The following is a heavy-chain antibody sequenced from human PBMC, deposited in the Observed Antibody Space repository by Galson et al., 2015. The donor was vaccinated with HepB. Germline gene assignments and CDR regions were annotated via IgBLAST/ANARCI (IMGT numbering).Heavy chain of an antibody. J-gene: IGHJ4*02. CDR3: ARSRIGYGGNMGLFDF. CDR1: GGAISNSY. D-gene: IGHD4-23*01. V-gene: IGHV4-59*01. Sequence: SETLSLTCTVSGGAISNSYWAWIRQPPGKGLQWIGHVSFRGSTTYNPSLASRVTISLDTSKSHVSLTVTSVTAADTAVYFCARSRIGYGGNMGLFDFWGQGALVTVSS. CDR2: VSFRGST.